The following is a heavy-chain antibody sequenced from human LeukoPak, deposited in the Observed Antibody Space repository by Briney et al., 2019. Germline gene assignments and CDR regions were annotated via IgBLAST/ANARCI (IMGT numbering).Heavy chain of an antibody. D-gene: IGHD1-26*01. CDR1: GFTFSTYT. Sequence: GGSLRLSCAASGFTFSTYTMYWVRHPPGKRLEWVSIIGSSGGGIHYADSVKGRFTISRDSSKNTLFLHMNTLRADDTAIYYCARDRTVGASYWYFDLWGRGTLVTVSS. V-gene: IGHV3-23*01. J-gene: IGHJ2*01. CDR2: IGSSGGGI. CDR3: ARDRTVGASYWYFDL.